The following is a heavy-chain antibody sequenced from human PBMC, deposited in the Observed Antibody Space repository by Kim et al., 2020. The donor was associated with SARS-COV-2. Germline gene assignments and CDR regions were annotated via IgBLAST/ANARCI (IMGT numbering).Heavy chain of an antibody. CDR1: GFTFSNAW. V-gene: IGHV3-15*01. Sequence: GGSLRLSCAASGFTFSNAWMSWVRQAPGKGLEWVGRIKSKTDGGTTDYAAPVKGRFTISRDDSKNTLYLQMNSLKTEDTAVYYCTTGAYDSSGYYSQTSDYWGQGTLVTVSS. D-gene: IGHD3-22*01. J-gene: IGHJ4*02. CDR3: TTGAYDSSGYYSQTSDY. CDR2: IKSKTDGGTT.